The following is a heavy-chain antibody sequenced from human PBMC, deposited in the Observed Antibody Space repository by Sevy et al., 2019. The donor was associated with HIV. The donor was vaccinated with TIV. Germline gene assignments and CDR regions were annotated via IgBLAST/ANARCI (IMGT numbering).Heavy chain of an antibody. D-gene: IGHD5-12*01. CDR3: ARGIVAYYFDY. J-gene: IGHJ4*02. Sequence: SETLSLTCTVSGDSISSYYWSWIRQTPGKGLEWIGYFYYSGITNYNPSVKSRVTISVDTSRNQISLKLSSVTAADTAVYYCARGIVAYYFDYWGQGTLVTVSS. V-gene: IGHV4-59*01. CDR1: GDSISSYY. CDR2: FYYSGIT.